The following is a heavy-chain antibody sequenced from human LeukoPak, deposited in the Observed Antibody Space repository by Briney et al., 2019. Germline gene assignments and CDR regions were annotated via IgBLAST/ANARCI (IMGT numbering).Heavy chain of an antibody. V-gene: IGHV4-59*08. Sequence: SETLSLTCTVSGGSISSYYWSWIRQPPGKGLEWIGYIYYSGSTNYNPSLKSRVTISVDTSKNQFSLKLSSVTAADTAVYYCARLDGGYHYYGMDVWGQGTTVTVSS. J-gene: IGHJ6*02. CDR1: GGSISSYY. D-gene: IGHD2-15*01. CDR2: IYYSGST. CDR3: ARLDGGYHYYGMDV.